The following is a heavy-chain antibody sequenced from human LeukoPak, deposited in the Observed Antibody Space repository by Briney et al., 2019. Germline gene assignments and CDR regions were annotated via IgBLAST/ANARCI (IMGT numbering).Heavy chain of an antibody. V-gene: IGHV3-30*01. CDR2: IWYDGTDG. CDR3: AREVGSRSSALDD. J-gene: IGHJ4*02. Sequence: PGGSLRLSCADSGFAFSSSTMHWVRQAPGKGLEWVALIWYDGTDGFYADSVKGRFSISRDNSKSTLYLQMNSLRPEDTAVYYCAREVGSRSSALDDWGQGTLVAVSS. CDR1: GFAFSSST. D-gene: IGHD3-10*01.